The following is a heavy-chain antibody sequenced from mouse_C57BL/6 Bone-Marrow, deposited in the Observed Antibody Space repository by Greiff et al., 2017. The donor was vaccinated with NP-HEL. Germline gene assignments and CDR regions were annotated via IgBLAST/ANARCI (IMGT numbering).Heavy chain of an antibody. J-gene: IGHJ4*01. V-gene: IGHV5-15*01. Sequence: EVQRVESGGGLVQPGGSLKLSCAASGFTFSDYGMAWVRQAPRKGPEWVAFISNLAYSIYYADTVTGRFTISRENAKNTLYLEMSSLRSEDTAMYYCARHIDYAMDYWGQGTSVTVSS. CDR1: GFTFSDYG. CDR3: ARHIDYAMDY. CDR2: ISNLAYSI.